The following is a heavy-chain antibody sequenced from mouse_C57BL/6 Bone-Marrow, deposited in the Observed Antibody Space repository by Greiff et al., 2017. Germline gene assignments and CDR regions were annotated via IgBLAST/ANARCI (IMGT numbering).Heavy chain of an antibody. Sequence: VKLQQPGAELVKPGASVKMSCKASGYTFTSYWITWVKQRPGQGLEWIGDIYPGSGSTNYNEKFKSKATLTVDTSSSTAYMQLSSLPSEDSAVYCWAGQLRGWFAYWGQGTLVTVSA. J-gene: IGHJ3*01. D-gene: IGHD3-2*02. CDR1: GYTFTSYW. CDR2: IYPGSGST. V-gene: IGHV1-55*01. CDR3: AGQLRGWFAY.